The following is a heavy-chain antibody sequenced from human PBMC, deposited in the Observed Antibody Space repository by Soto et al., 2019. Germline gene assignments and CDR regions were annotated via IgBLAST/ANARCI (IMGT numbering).Heavy chain of an antibody. D-gene: IGHD3-10*01. CDR1: GFTFSSYA. V-gene: IGHV3-23*01. CDR3: AKDPSSGFAMENYFDY. J-gene: IGHJ4*02. CDR2: ISGSSTST. Sequence: EVQLSGSGGGLVQPGGSLRLSCAASGFTFSSYAMSWVRQAPGKGLEWVSAISGSSTSTYYADSVKGRFTISRDNSKNTLYLQMNSLRAEDMAVYYCAKDPSSGFAMENYFDYWGQGTLVTVSS.